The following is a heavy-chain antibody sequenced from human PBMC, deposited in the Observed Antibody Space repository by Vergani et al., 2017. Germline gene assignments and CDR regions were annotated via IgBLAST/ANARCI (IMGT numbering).Heavy chain of an antibody. CDR3: ARTGYYDSSGYAFGAFDI. J-gene: IGHJ3*02. CDR1: GGSLSSGGYY. Sequence: VQLQESGPGLVKPSETLSLTCTVSGGSLSSGGYYWSWIRQPPGKGLEWIGYIYYSGSTYYNPSLKSRVTISVDTSKNQFSLKLSSVTAADTAVYYCARTGYYDSSGYAFGAFDIWGQGTMVTVSS. V-gene: IGHV4-31*03. CDR2: IYYSGST. D-gene: IGHD3-22*01.